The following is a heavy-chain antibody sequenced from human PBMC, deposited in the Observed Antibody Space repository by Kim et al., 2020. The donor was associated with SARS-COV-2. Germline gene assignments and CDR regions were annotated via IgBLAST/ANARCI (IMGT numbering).Heavy chain of an antibody. V-gene: IGHV4-59*13. D-gene: IGHD3-3*01. J-gene: IGHJ5*02. CDR2: IDYSGST. CDR1: GGYISSYY. CDR3: ARGALEIFGVVGWFDP. Sequence: SETLSLTCTVSGGYISSYYWSWIRQPPGKGLEWIGYIDYSGSTNYNPSLKSRVTISVDTSKNQFSLKLSSVTAADTAVYYCARGALEIFGVVGWFDPWGQRTLVTVSS.